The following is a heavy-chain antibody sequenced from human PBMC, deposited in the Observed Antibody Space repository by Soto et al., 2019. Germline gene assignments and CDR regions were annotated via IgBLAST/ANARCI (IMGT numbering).Heavy chain of an antibody. V-gene: IGHV3-23*01. CDR1: GFTFSSYA. CDR2: ISGSGGST. CDR3: AKVLRLTFQNLYCSSTSCYPDV. J-gene: IGHJ6*02. Sequence: GGSLRLSCAASGFTFSSYAVSWVRQAPGKGLEWVSAISGSGGSTYYADSVKGRFTISRDNSKNTLYLQMNSLRAEDKAVYYCAKVLRLTFQNLYCSSTSCYPDVWGQGTMVTVSS. D-gene: IGHD2-2*01.